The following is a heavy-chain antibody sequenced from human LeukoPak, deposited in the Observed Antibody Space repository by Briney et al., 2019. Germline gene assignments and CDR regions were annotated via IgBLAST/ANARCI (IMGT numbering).Heavy chain of an antibody. D-gene: IGHD6-19*01. CDR3: ARRLGVAEKTYYFDY. Sequence: GASVKVSCKASGYTFTGYYMHWVRQAPGQGFEWMGWINPNSGGTNYAQKFQGRVTLTRDTSISTAYMELGRLRSDDTAVYYCARRLGVAEKTYYFDYWGQGTLVTVSS. CDR1: GYTFTGYY. V-gene: IGHV1-2*02. CDR2: INPNSGGT. J-gene: IGHJ4*02.